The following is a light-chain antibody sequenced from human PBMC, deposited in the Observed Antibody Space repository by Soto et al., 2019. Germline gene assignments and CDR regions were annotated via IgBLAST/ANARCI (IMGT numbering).Light chain of an antibody. CDR2: GAS. CDR1: QRVNTN. CDR3: QQYHSWPPLT. V-gene: IGKV3-15*01. J-gene: IGKJ4*01. Sequence: EIVMTQSPATLSVSPGESATLXXRSSQRVNTNLAWYQQKPGQAPRLXXYGASTRATGVPARFSGSGSGTEFTLTISSLQSEDFAVYYCQQYHSWPPLTFGGGTKVDIK.